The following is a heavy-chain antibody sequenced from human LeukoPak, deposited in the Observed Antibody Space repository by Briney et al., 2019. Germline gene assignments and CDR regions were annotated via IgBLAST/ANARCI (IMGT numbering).Heavy chain of an antibody. D-gene: IGHD4-23*01. Sequence: GSLRLSCAASGFSFSNYGMHWVRQAPGKGLEWVAFIRYDESNRFYADPVKGRFTISRDSSKKQLYLQMNSLRAEDTAVYYCAKSDAGNPDYWGQGTLVTVSS. CDR2: IRYDESNR. V-gene: IGHV3-30*02. CDR3: AKSDAGNPDY. CDR1: GFSFSNYG. J-gene: IGHJ4*02.